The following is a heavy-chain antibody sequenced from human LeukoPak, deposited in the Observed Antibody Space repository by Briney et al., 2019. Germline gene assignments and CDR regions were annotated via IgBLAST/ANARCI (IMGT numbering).Heavy chain of an antibody. D-gene: IGHD4-17*01. CDR2: MYSRGST. V-gene: IGHV4-59*08. Sequence: PSETLSLTCTVSGGYISSYSWSWIRQPPGKGLEWIGYMYSRGSTNDNPSLKSRVTISRDTSKNQLSLRVTSVTAADTAMYYCARHYLYGDPPAFDIWGQGIMVTVSS. CDR1: GGYISSYS. CDR3: ARHYLYGDPPAFDI. J-gene: IGHJ3*02.